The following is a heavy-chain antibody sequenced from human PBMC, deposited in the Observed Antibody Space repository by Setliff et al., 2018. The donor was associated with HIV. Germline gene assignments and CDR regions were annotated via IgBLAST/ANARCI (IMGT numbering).Heavy chain of an antibody. J-gene: IGHJ6*02. CDR3: AREDYYYYGMDV. V-gene: IGHV1-69*10. CDR2: IIPILGVA. Sequence: GASVKVSCKASGGTFSSYAISWVRQAPGQGLEWMGGIIPILGVANYAQRFQGKVTITTDESTSTAYMELSSLRSEDTAVYYCAREDYYYYGMDVWGQGTTVTVSS. CDR1: GGTFSSYA.